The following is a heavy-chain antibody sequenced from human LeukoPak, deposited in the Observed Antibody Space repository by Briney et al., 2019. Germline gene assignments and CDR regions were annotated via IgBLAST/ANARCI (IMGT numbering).Heavy chain of an antibody. CDR1: GGSISSTSYY. D-gene: IGHD3-22*01. CDR3: AKAGVRYFDSSGLYAFDF. J-gene: IGHJ3*01. V-gene: IGHV4-39*01. CDR2: IYYSGST. Sequence: SETLSLTCAVSGGSISSTSYYWAWIRQPPGKGLEWIGTIYYSGSTYHNPFLKSRVTMSVDTSRNQFSLKLSSVDAADTAVYYCAKAGVRYFDSSGLYAFDFWGQGTTVTVSS.